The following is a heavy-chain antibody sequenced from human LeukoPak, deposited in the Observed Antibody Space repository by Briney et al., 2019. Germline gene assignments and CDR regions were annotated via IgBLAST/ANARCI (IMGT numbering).Heavy chain of an antibody. V-gene: IGHV4-59*01. CDR1: GGSTSGSY. CDR3: ARTGYGRDYYGMDV. D-gene: IGHD1-14*01. Sequence: SETLSLTCCVSGGSTSGSYWSWVRQPPGKGLQWVGYIHYTGSTNYNPSLKSRVTISIDTPKNQVSLRLTSVTPADTAVYYCARTGYGRDYYGMDVWGQGTTVTVSS. J-gene: IGHJ6*02. CDR2: IHYTGST.